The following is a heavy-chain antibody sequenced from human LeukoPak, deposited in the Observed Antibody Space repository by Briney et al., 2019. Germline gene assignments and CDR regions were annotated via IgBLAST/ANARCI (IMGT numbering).Heavy chain of an antibody. Sequence: GGSLRLSCAASGFTFSSYGMHWVRQAPGKGLEWVAFIRYDGSNKHYADSVKGRFTISRDNSKNTLYLQMNSLRAEDTAVYYCAKDGLDILTGYSHWYFDLWGRGTLVTASS. V-gene: IGHV3-30*02. CDR2: IRYDGSNK. CDR3: AKDGLDILTGYSHWYFDL. CDR1: GFTFSSYG. J-gene: IGHJ2*01. D-gene: IGHD3-9*01.